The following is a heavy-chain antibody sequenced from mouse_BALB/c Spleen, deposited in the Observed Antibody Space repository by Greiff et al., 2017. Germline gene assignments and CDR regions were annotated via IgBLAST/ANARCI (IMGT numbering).Heavy chain of an antibody. J-gene: IGHJ1*01. Sequence: VQLQQSAAELARPGASVKMSCKASGYTFTSYTMHWVKQRPGQGLEWIGYINPSSGYTEYNQKFKDKTTLTADKSSSTAYMQLSSLTSEDSAVYYCARGGPIYYGNYWYFDVWGAGTTVTVSS. CDR3: ARGGPIYYGNYWYFDV. V-gene: IGHV1-4*02. CDR2: INPSSGYT. D-gene: IGHD2-1*01. CDR1: GYTFTSYT.